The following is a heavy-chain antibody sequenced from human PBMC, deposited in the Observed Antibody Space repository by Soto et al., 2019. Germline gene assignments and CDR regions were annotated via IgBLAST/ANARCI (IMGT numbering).Heavy chain of an antibody. J-gene: IGHJ4*02. CDR2: INSDGSST. V-gene: IGHV3-74*01. CDR3: ASSYGYTYGSY. Sequence: PGGSLTLSCAAYGFTFSSYWMHWVRQAPGKGLVWVSRINSDGSSTSYADSVKGRFTISRDNAKNTLYLQMNSLRAEDTAVYYCASSYGYTYGSYCGQGTLVTVSS. D-gene: IGHD5-18*01. CDR1: GFTFSSYW.